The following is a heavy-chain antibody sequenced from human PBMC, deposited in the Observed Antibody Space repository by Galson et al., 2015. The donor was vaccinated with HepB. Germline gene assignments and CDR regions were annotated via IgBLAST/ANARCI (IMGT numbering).Heavy chain of an antibody. CDR1: GYSFTSYW. V-gene: IGHV5-10-1*01. CDR2: IDPSDSYT. CDR3: ARSPKYNYGQTLGY. Sequence: QSGAEVKKPGESLRISCKGSGYSFTSYWINWVRQMPGRGLELMGRIDPSDSYTKYSPSFQGHVTISADKSINTAYLQWSSLKASDTAMYYCARSPKYNYGQTLGYWGQGTLVTVSS. D-gene: IGHD5-18*01. J-gene: IGHJ4*02.